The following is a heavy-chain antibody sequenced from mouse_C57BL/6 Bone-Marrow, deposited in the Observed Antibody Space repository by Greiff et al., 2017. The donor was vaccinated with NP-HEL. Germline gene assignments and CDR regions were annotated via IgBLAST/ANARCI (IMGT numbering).Heavy chain of an antibody. CDR3: ARGKETAQALDY. Sequence: EVQLQQSGPELVKPGASVKIPCKASGYTFTDYNMDWVKQSHGKSLEWIGDINPNNGGTIYNQKFKGKATLTVDKSSSTAYMELRSLTSEDTAVYYCARGKETAQALDYWGQGTTLTVSS. CDR1: GYTFTDYN. V-gene: IGHV1-18*01. J-gene: IGHJ2*01. CDR2: INPNNGGT. D-gene: IGHD3-2*02.